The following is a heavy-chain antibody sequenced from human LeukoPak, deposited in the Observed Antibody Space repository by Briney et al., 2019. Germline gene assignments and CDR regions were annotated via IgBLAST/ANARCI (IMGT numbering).Heavy chain of an antibody. J-gene: IGHJ4*02. Sequence: GGSLRLSCAASGFTFSSHGMHWVRQAPGKGLEWVAFIRYDGNDIYYADSVKGRFTISRDNSKNTLYLQMNSLRAEDTAVYYCARTRTYSSSPYFDYWGQGTLVTVSS. CDR3: ARTRTYSSSPYFDY. V-gene: IGHV3-30*02. D-gene: IGHD6-6*01. CDR2: IRYDGNDI. CDR1: GFTFSSHG.